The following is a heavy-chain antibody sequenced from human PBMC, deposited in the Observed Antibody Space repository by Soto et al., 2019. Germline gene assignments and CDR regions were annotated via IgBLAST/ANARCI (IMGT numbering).Heavy chain of an antibody. J-gene: IGHJ6*02. CDR1: GYIFTGYH. CDR2: INPNSGGT. V-gene: IGHV1-2*02. D-gene: IGHD1-7*01. CDR3: AREELTIYYYGMDV. Sequence: RASVKVSCEASGYIFTGYHIHWVRQAPGQGLEWMGWINPNSGGTKYAQKFQGRVTMTRDTSISTAYMELSSLRSDDTAVYYCAREELTIYYYGMDVWGQGPPITFSS.